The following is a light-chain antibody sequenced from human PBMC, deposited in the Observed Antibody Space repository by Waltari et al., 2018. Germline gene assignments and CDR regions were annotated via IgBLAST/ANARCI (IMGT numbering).Light chain of an antibody. CDR3: QQYNYSPLT. Sequence: IVLTQSPGTLSLSPGERATLSCRASQSVSNTYLAWYQRKPGQAPGLLIYGASSRATGIPDRFSGSGSGTEFTLTINALEPEDSAVYFCQQYNYSPLTFGGGTRVEIK. CDR2: GAS. J-gene: IGKJ4*02. V-gene: IGKV3-20*01. CDR1: QSVSNTY.